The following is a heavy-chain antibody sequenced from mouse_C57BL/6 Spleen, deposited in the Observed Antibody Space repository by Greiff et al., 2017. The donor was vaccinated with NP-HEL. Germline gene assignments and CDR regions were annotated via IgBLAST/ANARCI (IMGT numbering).Heavy chain of an antibody. J-gene: IGHJ2*01. CDR2: IDPSDSYT. V-gene: IGHV1-69*01. CDR3: ARSLHYFDY. CDR1: GYTFTSYW. Sequence: QVQLQQSGAELVMPGASVKLSCKASGYTFTSYWMHWVKQRPGQGLEWIGEIDPSDSYTNYNQKFKGKSTLTVDKSSSTAYMQLSSLTSEDSAVYYCARSLHYFDYWGQGTTLTVSS.